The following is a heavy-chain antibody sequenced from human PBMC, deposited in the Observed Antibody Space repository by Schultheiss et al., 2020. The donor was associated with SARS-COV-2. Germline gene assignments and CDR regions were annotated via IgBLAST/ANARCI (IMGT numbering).Heavy chain of an antibody. J-gene: IGHJ5*02. CDR2: IYWDDDK. Sequence: SGPTLVKPTQTLTLTCTFSGFSLSTSGVGVGWIRQPPGKALEWLALIYWDDDKRYSPSLKSRLTITKDTSKNQVVLTMTNMDPVDTATYYCAHTGELTYYNYIWGSYRSNWFDAWGQGTLVTVSS. CDR3: AHTGELTYYNYIWGSYRSNWFDA. D-gene: IGHD3-16*02. CDR1: GFSLSTSGVG. V-gene: IGHV2-5*02.